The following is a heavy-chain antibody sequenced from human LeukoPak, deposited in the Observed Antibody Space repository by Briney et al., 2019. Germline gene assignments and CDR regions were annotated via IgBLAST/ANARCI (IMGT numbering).Heavy chain of an antibody. CDR3: ARGRRIAAAGPFDY. CDR1: GFTFSSYW. CDR2: INSDGSST. Sequence: PGGSLRLSCAASGFTFSSYWMHWVRQAPGKGLVWVSRINSDGSSTSYADSAKGRFTISRDNAKNTLYLQMNSLRAEDTAVYYCARGRRIAAAGPFDYWGQGTLVTVSS. D-gene: IGHD6-13*01. V-gene: IGHV3-74*01. J-gene: IGHJ4*02.